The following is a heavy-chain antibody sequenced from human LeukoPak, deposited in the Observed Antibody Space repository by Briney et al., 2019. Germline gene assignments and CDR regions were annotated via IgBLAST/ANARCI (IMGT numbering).Heavy chain of an antibody. CDR2: INHSGST. CDR3: ARHGPAGQWLIRRGYDSSGYLDY. Sequence: SETLSLTCAVYGGSFSGYYWSWIRQPPGKGLEWIGEINHSGSTNYNPSLKSRVTISVDTSKNQFSLKLSSVTAADTAVYYCARHGPAGQWLIRRGYDSSGYLDYWGQGTLVTVSS. V-gene: IGHV4-34*01. CDR1: GGSFSGYY. J-gene: IGHJ4*02. D-gene: IGHD3-22*01.